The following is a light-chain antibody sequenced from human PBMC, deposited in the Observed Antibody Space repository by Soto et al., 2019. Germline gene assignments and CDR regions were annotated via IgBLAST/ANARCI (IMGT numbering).Light chain of an antibody. Sequence: DIQVTQSPSSLSASVGDRVTITCRASQSISHFLNWYHQKPGRAPKLLIYTASSLQSGVPSRFSGSGSGAEFTLTISSLQPEDLGTYYCQHIYSTPPWTFGQGTKVEIK. J-gene: IGKJ1*01. CDR1: QSISHF. CDR3: QHIYSTPPWT. V-gene: IGKV1-39*01. CDR2: TAS.